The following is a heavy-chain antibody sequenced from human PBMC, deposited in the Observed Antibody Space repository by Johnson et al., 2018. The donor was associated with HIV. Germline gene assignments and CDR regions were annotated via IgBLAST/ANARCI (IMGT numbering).Heavy chain of an antibody. CDR2: ISYDGSNK. CDR3: ASQRSGGKGGGAFDI. CDR1: GFTFSSYG. V-gene: IGHV3-30*19. J-gene: IGHJ3*02. D-gene: IGHD2-15*01. Sequence: QEKLVESGGGVVQPGGSLRLSCAASGFTFSSYGMHWVRQAPDKGLEWVAVISYDGSNKYYADSVKGRFTISRDNSKNTLYLQMNSLRAEDTAVYYCASQRSGGKGGGAFDIWGQGTMVTVAS.